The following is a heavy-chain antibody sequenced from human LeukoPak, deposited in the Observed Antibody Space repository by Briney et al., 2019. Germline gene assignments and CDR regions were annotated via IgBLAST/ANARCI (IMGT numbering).Heavy chain of an antibody. CDR1: GFTFDDYA. CDR2: ISWNSGTI. D-gene: IGHD5-12*01. J-gene: IGHJ4*02. V-gene: IGHV3-9*01. Sequence: GGSLRLSCAASGFTFDDYAMHWVRQAPGKGLEWVSGISWNSGTIGYADSVKGRFTISRDNAKNSLYLQMNSLRAEDTALYYCAKGSSYGQSNPHDCWDQGTLVTVSS. CDR3: AKGSSYGQSNPHDC.